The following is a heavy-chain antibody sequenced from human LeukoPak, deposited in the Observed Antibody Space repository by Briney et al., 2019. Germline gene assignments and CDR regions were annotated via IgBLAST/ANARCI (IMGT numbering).Heavy chain of an antibody. D-gene: IGHD2-15*01. V-gene: IGHV3-7*03. CDR1: GFSFSSYW. J-gene: IGHJ4*02. Sequence: GGSLRLSCAASGFSFSSYWMAWVRQAPGKRLEWVASIKQDGSEKYYADSVKGRFTMSKDNSKNSIYLQMNSLRAEDTAVYYCVREDRSCYYYWGRGTLVTVSS. CDR2: IKQDGSEK. CDR3: VREDRSCYYY.